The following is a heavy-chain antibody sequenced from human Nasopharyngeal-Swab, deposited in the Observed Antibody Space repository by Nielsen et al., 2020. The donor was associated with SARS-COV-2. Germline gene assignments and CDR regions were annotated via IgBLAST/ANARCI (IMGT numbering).Heavy chain of an antibody. CDR1: GFTFSSYA. Sequence: GESLKISCAASGFTFSSYAMHWVRQAPGKGLEWAAVISYDGSNKYYADSVKGRFTISRDNSKNTLYLQMNSLRAEDTAVYYCARDYYDSSGYSYGMDVWGQGTTVTVSS. CDR3: ARDYYDSSGYSYGMDV. CDR2: ISYDGSNK. J-gene: IGHJ6*02. V-gene: IGHV3-30*04. D-gene: IGHD3-22*01.